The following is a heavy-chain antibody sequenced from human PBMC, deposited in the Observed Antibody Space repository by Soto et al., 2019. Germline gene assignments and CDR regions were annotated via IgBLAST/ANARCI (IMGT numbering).Heavy chain of an antibody. CDR2: INPNSGGT. Sequence: QVQLVQSGAEVKKPGASVKVSCKASGYTFTGYYMHWVRQAPGQGLEWMGWINPNSGGTNYAQKFQGWVTMTRDTSISTAYMELSRLRSDDTAVYYCAREVLDDFWSGTSSYYYYYYGMDVW. D-gene: IGHD3-3*01. V-gene: IGHV1-2*04. J-gene: IGHJ6*01. CDR3: AREVLDDFWSGTSSYYYYYYGMDV. CDR1: GYTFTGYY.